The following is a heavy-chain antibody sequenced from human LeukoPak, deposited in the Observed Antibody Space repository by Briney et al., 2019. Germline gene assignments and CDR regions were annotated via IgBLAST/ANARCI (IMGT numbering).Heavy chain of an antibody. CDR2: ISTSSSYI. Sequence: PGGSLRLSCAASGFALSSYNMNWVRQAPGKGLEWVSSISTSSSYIYYADSVKGRFTISRDNAKNSLFLQMNSLRAEDTAVYYCARGPYYYDTSGYYSGYWGQGTLVTVSS. D-gene: IGHD3-22*01. CDR3: ARGPYYYDTSGYYSGY. J-gene: IGHJ4*02. CDR1: GFALSSYN. V-gene: IGHV3-21*01.